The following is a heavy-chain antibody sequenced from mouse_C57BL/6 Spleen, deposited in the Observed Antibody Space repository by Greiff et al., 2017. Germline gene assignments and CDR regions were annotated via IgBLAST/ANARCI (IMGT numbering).Heavy chain of an antibody. CDR3: AREEGYSSLGY. CDR1: GYTFTSYW. D-gene: IGHD2-12*01. V-gene: IGHV1-52*01. Sequence: VQLQQPGAELVRPGSSVKLSCKASGYTFTSYWMHWVKQRPIQGLEWIGNIDPSDSETHYNQKFKDKATLTVDKSSSTAYMQLSSLTSEDSAVYYCAREEGYSSLGYWGQGTTLTVSS. J-gene: IGHJ2*01. CDR2: IDPSDSET.